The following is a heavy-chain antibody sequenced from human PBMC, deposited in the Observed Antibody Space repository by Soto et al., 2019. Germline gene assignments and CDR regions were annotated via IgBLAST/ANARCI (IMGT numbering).Heavy chain of an antibody. J-gene: IGHJ4*02. D-gene: IGHD2-21*01. Sequence: SETLSLTCTVSGGSISSSSYYWGWIRQPPGKGLEWIGSIYYSGSTYYNPSLKSRVTISVDTSKNQFSLKLSSVTAADTAVYYCATPPGGDLDFDYWGQGTLVTVSS. V-gene: IGHV4-39*01. CDR1: GGSISSSSYY. CDR2: IYYSGST. CDR3: ATPPGGDLDFDY.